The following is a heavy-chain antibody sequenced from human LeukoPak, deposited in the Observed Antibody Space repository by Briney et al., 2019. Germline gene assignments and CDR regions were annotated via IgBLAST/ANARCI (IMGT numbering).Heavy chain of an antibody. J-gene: IGHJ4*02. Sequence: TGGSLRLSCAASGFTFRSYAMSWVRQAPGKGLEWVSGTSGSGRSTNYADPVKGRFIISRDNSKNTLYLQVNSLRAEDTAVYYCARGVDYYENSGTIDYWGQGTLVTVSS. CDR2: TSGSGRST. CDR3: ARGVDYYENSGTIDY. D-gene: IGHD3-22*01. CDR1: GFTFRSYA. V-gene: IGHV3-23*01.